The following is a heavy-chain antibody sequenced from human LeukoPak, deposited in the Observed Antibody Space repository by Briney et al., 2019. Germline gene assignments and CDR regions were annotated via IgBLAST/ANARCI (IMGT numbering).Heavy chain of an antibody. D-gene: IGHD3-10*01. CDR2: ISGSGGGT. CDR3: AKESLSHGGSNFDY. J-gene: IGHJ4*02. CDR1: GFTFSSYA. V-gene: IGHV3-23*01. Sequence: PGASLRLSCAASGFTFSSYAMSWVRQAPGKGLEWVSAISGSGGGTYYADSVKGRFTIFRDNSKHTLYLQMNSLRAEDTAVYYCAKESLSHGGSNFDYWGQGTLVTVSS.